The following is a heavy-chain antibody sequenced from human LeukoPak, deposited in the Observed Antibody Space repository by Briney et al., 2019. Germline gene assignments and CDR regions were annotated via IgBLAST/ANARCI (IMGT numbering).Heavy chain of an antibody. J-gene: IGHJ5*02. V-gene: IGHV1-69*05. CDR2: IIPIFGTA. Sequence: SVKVSCKASGGTFSSYAISWVRQAPGQGLEWMGGIIPIFGTANYAQKFQGRVTITTDESTSTAYMELSSLRSEDTAVYYCAGQNYDFWSGKRDNWFDPWGQGTLVTVSS. CDR1: GGTFSSYA. D-gene: IGHD3-3*01. CDR3: AGQNYDFWSGKRDNWFDP.